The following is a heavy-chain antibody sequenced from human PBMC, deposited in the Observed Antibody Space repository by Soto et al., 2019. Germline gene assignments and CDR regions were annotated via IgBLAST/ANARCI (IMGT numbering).Heavy chain of an antibody. CDR2: IYYSGST. V-gene: IGHV4-30-4*02. Sequence: SDTMSLTCTVSGGSISSCDYYWSLIRQPPGKGLEWIGYIYYSGSTYYNPSLKSRVTISVDTSKNQFSLKLSSVTAADTAVYYCARGGYYGSGSPAAFEIWGQGTKVTV. J-gene: IGHJ3*02. CDR3: ARGGYYGSGSPAAFEI. D-gene: IGHD3-10*01. CDR1: GGSISSCDYY.